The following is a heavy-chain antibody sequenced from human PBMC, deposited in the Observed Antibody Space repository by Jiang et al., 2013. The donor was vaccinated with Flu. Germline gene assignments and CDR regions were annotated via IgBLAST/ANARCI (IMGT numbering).Heavy chain of an antibody. CDR2: INAGNGNT. D-gene: IGHD3-3*01. V-gene: IGHV1-3*01. Sequence: WVRQAPGQGLEWMGWINAGNGNTKYSQKFQGRVTITRDTSASTAYMELSSLRSEDTAVYYCARDSSTLRGFWGVVITTGIFDYWGQGTLVTVSS. J-gene: IGHJ4*02. CDR3: ARDSSTLRGFWGVVITTGIFDY.